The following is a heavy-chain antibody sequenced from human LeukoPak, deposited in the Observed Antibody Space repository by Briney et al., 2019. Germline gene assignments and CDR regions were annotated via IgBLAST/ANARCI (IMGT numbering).Heavy chain of an antibody. CDR2: INWNGGGT. CDR3: ARWELSGRVMERLSWIDH. J-gene: IGHJ4*02. CDR1: GFTFDDFG. D-gene: IGHD3-16*02. Sequence: PGGSLRLSCAASGFTFDDFGMTWVRQAPEKGLEWVSGINWNGGGTGYADSVKGRFTISRDNAKKILYLQMNSLRVEDTAVYYCARWELSGRVMERLSWIDHWGQGALVTVSS. V-gene: IGHV3-20*04.